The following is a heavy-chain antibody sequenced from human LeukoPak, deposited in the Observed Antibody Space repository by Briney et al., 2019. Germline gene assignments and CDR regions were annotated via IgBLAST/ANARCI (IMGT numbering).Heavy chain of an antibody. CDR2: INWNGGST. D-gene: IGHD2-8*01. J-gene: IGHJ4*02. Sequence: PGRSLRLSCAASGFSFDDYGMSWVRQAPGQGLEWVSGINWNGGSTGYADSVKGRFTISGDNAKNSLYLQMSSLRAEDTALYYCARGFLADLSMLWVDYWGQGTLVTVSS. CDR1: GFSFDDYG. CDR3: ARGFLADLSMLWVDY. V-gene: IGHV3-20*04.